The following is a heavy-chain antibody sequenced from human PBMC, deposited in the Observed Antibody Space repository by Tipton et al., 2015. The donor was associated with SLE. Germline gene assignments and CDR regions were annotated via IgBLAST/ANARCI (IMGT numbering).Heavy chain of an antibody. CDR1: GYSVSSSTHY. V-gene: IGHV4-39*07. J-gene: IGHJ6*03. CDR3: ARDLYDFWSGYTPSGAMDV. D-gene: IGHD3-3*01. CDR2: VYYDGNT. Sequence: TLSLTCSVSGYSVSSSTHYWAWIRQPPGKGLEWIGSVYYDGNTFYNPSLKGRVVLSVDTSKNQFSLRLGSVTAADTAMYYCARDLYDFWSGYTPSGAMDVWGKGTTVTVSS.